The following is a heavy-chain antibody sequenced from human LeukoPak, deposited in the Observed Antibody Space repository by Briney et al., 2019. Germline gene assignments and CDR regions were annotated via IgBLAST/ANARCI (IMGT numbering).Heavy chain of an antibody. V-gene: IGHV3-7*01. CDR3: VRDRGRASVDY. CDR1: GFTFAGYW. Sequence: GGSLRLSCAASGFTFAGYWISWVRQAPGKGLEWVANIKQDASEEYYVDSVKGRFTISRDNAKNSLYLQMNSLRAEDTAVYYCVRDRGRASVDYWGQGTLDTVSS. J-gene: IGHJ4*02. D-gene: IGHD1-26*01. CDR2: IKQDASEE.